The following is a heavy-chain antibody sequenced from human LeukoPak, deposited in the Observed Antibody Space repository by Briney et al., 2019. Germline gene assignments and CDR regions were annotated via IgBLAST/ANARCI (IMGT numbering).Heavy chain of an antibody. D-gene: IGHD6-19*01. Sequence: SETLSLTCAVYGGSFSGYYWSWIRQPPGKGLEWIGRIYTSGSTNYNPSLKSRVTMSVDTSKNQFSLKLSSVTAADTAVYYCARDYIAVAGTDYYYYYGMDVWGQGTTVTVSS. CDR2: IYTSGST. CDR1: GGSFSGYY. CDR3: ARDYIAVAGTDYYYYYGMDV. J-gene: IGHJ6*01. V-gene: IGHV4-4*07.